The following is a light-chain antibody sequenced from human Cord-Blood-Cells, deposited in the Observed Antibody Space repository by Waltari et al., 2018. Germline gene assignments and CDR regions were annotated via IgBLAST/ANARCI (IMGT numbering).Light chain of an antibody. V-gene: IGKV3-15*01. CDR3: QQYNNWPRT. Sequence: EIVMTQSPATLSVFPGERATLSCRASQSVSSNLACYQEKPEQAPRLLIYGASTRATGIPARFSGSGSRTEFTLTISSLQSEDFAFYYCQQYNNWPRTFGQGTKVEIK. J-gene: IGKJ1*01. CDR2: GAS. CDR1: QSVSSN.